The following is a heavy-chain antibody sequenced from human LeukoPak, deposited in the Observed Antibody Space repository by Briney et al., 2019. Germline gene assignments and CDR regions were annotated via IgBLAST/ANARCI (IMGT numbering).Heavy chain of an antibody. CDR2: FDPEDGET. Sequence: ASVKVSCKVSGYTLTELSMHWVRQAPGKGLEWMGGFDPEDGETIYAQKFQGRVTMTEDTSTDTAYMELSSLRSEDTAVYYCATTGGTSRIPDYWGQGTLVTVSS. CDR1: GYTLTELS. CDR3: ATTGGTSRIPDY. J-gene: IGHJ4*02. D-gene: IGHD3-16*01. V-gene: IGHV1-24*01.